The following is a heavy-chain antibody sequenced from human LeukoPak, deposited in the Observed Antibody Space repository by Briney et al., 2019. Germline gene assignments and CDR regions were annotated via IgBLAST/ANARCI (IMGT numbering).Heavy chain of an antibody. Sequence: PGGSLRLSCAASGFTFSSYAMSWVRQAPGKGLEWVSAISGSGGSTYYADSVKGRFTISRHNSKNTLYLQMNSLRAEDTAVYYCARGLDYGGNGDYWGQGTLVTVSS. J-gene: IGHJ4*02. CDR3: ARGLDYGGNGDY. V-gene: IGHV3-23*01. D-gene: IGHD4-23*01. CDR1: GFTFSSYA. CDR2: ISGSGGST.